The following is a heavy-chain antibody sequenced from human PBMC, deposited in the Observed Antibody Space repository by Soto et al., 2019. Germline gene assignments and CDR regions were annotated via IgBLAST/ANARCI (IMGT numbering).Heavy chain of an antibody. CDR1: GFTVNSHA. D-gene: IGHD2-8*01. CDR3: TKSRRGILMVYGFGGMDV. CDR2: ISGSGDGT. Sequence: GGSLRLSCAASGFTVNSHAMSWVRQAPGKGLEWVASISGSGDGTYYGDSVKGRFTISRDSSSSTLYLQMNNLRGEDTAVYFCTKSRRGILMVYGFGGMDVWGQGTTVTVSS. J-gene: IGHJ6*02. V-gene: IGHV3-23*01.